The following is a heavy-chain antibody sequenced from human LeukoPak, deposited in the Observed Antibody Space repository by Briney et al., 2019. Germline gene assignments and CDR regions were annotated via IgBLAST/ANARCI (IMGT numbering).Heavy chain of an antibody. CDR3: AREGIAAAGFDY. D-gene: IGHD6-13*01. J-gene: IGHJ4*02. CDR1: GLTVSSNY. V-gene: IGHV3-66*01. Sequence: GGSLRLSCAASGLTVSSNYMSWVRQAPGKGLEWVSVIYSGGSTYYADSVKGRFTISRDNSKNTLYLQMNSLRAEDTAAYYCAREGIAAAGFDYWGQGTLVTVSS. CDR2: IYSGGST.